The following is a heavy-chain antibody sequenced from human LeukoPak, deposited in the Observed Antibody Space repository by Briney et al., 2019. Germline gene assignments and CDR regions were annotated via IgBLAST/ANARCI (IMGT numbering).Heavy chain of an antibody. J-gene: IGHJ5*02. CDR3: ARVQLVNLDWFDP. CDR2: LNHSGST. Sequence: SETLSLTCAVYGGSFSGYYWSWIRQPPGKGLEWIGELNHSGSTNYNPSLKSRVTISVDTSKNQFSLKLSSVTAADTAVYYCARVQLVNLDWFDPWGQGTLVTVSS. V-gene: IGHV4-34*01. CDR1: GGSFSGYY. D-gene: IGHD6-6*01.